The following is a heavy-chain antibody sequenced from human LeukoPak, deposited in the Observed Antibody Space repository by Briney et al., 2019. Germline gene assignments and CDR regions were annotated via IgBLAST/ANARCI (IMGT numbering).Heavy chain of an antibody. CDR3: ARDSGPYNWNPFDY. J-gene: IGHJ4*02. CDR1: GFTFSNYW. Sequence: GGSLRLSCAASGFTFSNYWMSWVRQAPGKGLEWVANIKQDGSEKYYVDSVKGRFTISRDNAKNSLYLQMNSLRVEDTAVYYCARDSGPYNWNPFDYWGQGTLVTVSS. D-gene: IGHD1-20*01. CDR2: IKQDGSEK. V-gene: IGHV3-7*01.